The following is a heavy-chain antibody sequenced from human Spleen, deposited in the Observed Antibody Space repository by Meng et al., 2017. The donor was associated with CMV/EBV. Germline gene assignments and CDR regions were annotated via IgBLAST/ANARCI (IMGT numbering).Heavy chain of an antibody. J-gene: IGHJ6*02. CDR1: GGSVSSGSYY. Sequence: SETLSITCSVSGGSVSSGSYYWSWIRQPPGKGLAWIGYIYYSGSTNYHPPLKSRVTISVDTSKNQFSLKLSSVTAADTAVYSCARGIGGCYYDGYGMDGWGQGTTVTVSS. V-gene: IGHV4-61*01. CDR3: ARGIGGCYYDGYGMDG. CDR2: IYYSGST. D-gene: IGHD1-26*01.